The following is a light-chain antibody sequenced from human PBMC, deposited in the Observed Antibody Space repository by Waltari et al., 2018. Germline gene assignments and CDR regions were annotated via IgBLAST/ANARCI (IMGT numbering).Light chain of an antibody. CDR3: LQYNNWPYT. CDR1: QNIGTS. CDR2: GAS. J-gene: IGKJ2*01. V-gene: IGKV3-15*01. Sequence: EIEMTQSPASLSVSPGETAILTCRASQNIGTSLSWFQLSPGRAPRHLIYGASTRATGIPARFSASGSGTEFSLTISSLQSDDFAVYYCLQYNNWPYTFGQGTRLEIK.